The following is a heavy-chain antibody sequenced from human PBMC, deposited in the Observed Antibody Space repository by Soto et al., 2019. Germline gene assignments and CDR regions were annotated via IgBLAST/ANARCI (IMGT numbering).Heavy chain of an antibody. V-gene: IGHV3-53*01. J-gene: IGHJ6*02. CDR3: AREGSTRWGYYGMDV. CDR1: GFTVSSNY. CDR2: IYSGGST. D-gene: IGHD7-27*01. Sequence: PGGSLRLSCAASGFTVSSNYMSWVRQAPGKGLEWVSVIYSGGSTNYADSVKGRFTISRDNSKNTLYLQMNSLRAEDTAVYYCAREGSTRWGYYGMDVWGQGXTVTVYS.